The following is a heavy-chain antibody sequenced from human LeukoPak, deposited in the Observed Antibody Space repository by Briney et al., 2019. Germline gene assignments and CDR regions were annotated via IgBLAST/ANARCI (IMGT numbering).Heavy chain of an antibody. Sequence: GGSLRLSCAASGFTFSRFGMGWVRQGAGQGLQWVASFDGDAPKSYYTDSVRGRFIISRDDSKNILFLQMNSLRAEDTAVYYCVLRYFDWSGEYWGQGTLVTVSS. CDR2: FDGDAPKS. V-gene: IGHV3-23*01. D-gene: IGHD3-9*01. CDR1: GFTFSRFG. CDR3: VLRYFDWSGEY. J-gene: IGHJ4*02.